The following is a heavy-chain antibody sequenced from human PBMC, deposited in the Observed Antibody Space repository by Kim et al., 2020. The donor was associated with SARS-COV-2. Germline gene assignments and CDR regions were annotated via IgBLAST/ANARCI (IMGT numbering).Heavy chain of an antibody. CDR2: IHYTGNT. V-gene: IGHV4-59*01. Sequence: SETLSLTCTVSGGSISSYYWSWIRQPPGKGLEWNGYIHYTGNTNYNPSLKSRVTISVDTSKNQFSLRLSSVTAADTAVYYCARGLEWELLEGGFDYWGQGTPVTVYS. J-gene: IGHJ4*02. CDR1: GGSISSYY. CDR3: ARGLEWELLEGGFDY. D-gene: IGHD1-26*01.